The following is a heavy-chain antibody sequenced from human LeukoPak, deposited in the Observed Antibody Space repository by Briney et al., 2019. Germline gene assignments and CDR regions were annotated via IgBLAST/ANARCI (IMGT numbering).Heavy chain of an antibody. CDR2: ISGSGGST. D-gene: IGHD3-22*01. V-gene: IGHV3-23*01. J-gene: IGHJ3*02. Sequence: HPGGSLRLSCAASGFIFSSYGMSWVRQAPGKGLEWVSAISGSGGSTYYADSVKGRFTISRDNSKNTLYLQMNSLRAEDTAVYYCAKSHCYYDSSGYCDDAFDIWGQGTMVAVSS. CDR1: GFIFSSYG. CDR3: AKSHCYYDSSGYCDDAFDI.